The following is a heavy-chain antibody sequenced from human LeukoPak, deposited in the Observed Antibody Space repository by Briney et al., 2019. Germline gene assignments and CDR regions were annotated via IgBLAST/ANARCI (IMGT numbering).Heavy chain of an antibody. Sequence: ASVKVSCKASGYTFTSYAMHWVRQAPGQSLEWMGWINAGNGNTKYSQKFQGRVTITRDTSASTAYMELSSLRSEDTAVYYCARDTTDYGDPPLDYWGQGTLVTVSS. CDR3: ARDTTDYGDPPLDY. D-gene: IGHD4-17*01. CDR2: INAGNGNT. CDR1: GYTFTSYA. J-gene: IGHJ4*02. V-gene: IGHV1-3*01.